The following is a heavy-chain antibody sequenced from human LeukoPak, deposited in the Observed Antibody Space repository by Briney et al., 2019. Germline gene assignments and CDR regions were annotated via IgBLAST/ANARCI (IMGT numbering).Heavy chain of an antibody. CDR2: ISAYNGNT. CDR3: ARAVGADYGDYYFDY. J-gene: IGHJ4*02. Sequence: AAVKVSCKASGGTFSSYAISWVRQAPGQGLEWMGWISAYNGNTNYAQKLQGRVTMTTDTSTSTAYMELRSLRSDDTAVYYCARAVGADYGDYYFDYWGQGTLVTVSS. CDR1: GGTFSSYA. D-gene: IGHD4-17*01. V-gene: IGHV1-18*01.